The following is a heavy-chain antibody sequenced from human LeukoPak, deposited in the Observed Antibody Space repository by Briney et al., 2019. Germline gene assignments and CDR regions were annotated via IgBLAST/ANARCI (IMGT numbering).Heavy chain of an antibody. CDR1: GGSFSGYY. J-gene: IGHJ4*02. CDR3: ARGVGVVPAASLFDY. CDR2: INHSGST. Sequence: SETLSLTCAVYGGSFSGYYWSWIRQPPGKGLEWIGEINHSGSTNYNPSLKSRVTISVDTSKNQFSLKLSSVTAADTAVYYCARGVGVVPAASLFDYWDQGTLVTVSS. V-gene: IGHV4-34*01. D-gene: IGHD2-2*01.